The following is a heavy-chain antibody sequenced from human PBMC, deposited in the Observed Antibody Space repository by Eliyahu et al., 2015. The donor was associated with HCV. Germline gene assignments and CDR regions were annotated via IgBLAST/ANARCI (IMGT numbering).Heavy chain of an antibody. J-gene: IGHJ3*02. V-gene: IGHV3-9*01. CDR2: ISWXSGSI. D-gene: IGHD2-15*01. CDR3: AKGHIVVVVAALPGNHDAFDI. CDR1: GFTFXVYP. Sequence: EVQLVESGGGLVQPGRSLRLSCAASGFTFXVYPMHWXRQAPGXGLEWVSXISWXSGSIGYADSVKGRFTISRDNAKNSLYLQMNSLRAEDTALYYCAKGHIVVVVAALPGNHDAFDIWGQGTMVTVSS.